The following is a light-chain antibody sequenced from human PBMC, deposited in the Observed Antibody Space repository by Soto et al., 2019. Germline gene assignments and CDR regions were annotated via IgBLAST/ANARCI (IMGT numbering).Light chain of an antibody. CDR3: HQYGSSPLT. Sequence: DIVLPQSPGTLSLPPGERATLSCRASQSVRSSYLDWYQQKPGQAPRLLIYGASSRATGIPDMYSGSGSEPAFTLTISRLEPEDLALYYCHQYGSSPLTFGGGTKVDIK. CDR1: QSVRSSY. V-gene: IGKV3-20*01. J-gene: IGKJ4*01. CDR2: GAS.